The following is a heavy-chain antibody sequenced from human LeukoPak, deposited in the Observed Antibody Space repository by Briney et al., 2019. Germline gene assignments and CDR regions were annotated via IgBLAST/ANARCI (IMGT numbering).Heavy chain of an antibody. J-gene: IGHJ4*02. CDR2: IDPRGGSA. Sequence: ASVNVSCKASGYTFTNFYMHWVRQVPGQGLEWMGIIDPRGGSASSAQKFQGRVTLTRDTSTSTVYMELSRLRSKDTALYYCARDYHGSGSLTTFDYWGQGTLVTVSS. V-gene: IGHV1-46*01. CDR1: GYTFTNFY. D-gene: IGHD3-10*01. CDR3: ARDYHGSGSLTTFDY.